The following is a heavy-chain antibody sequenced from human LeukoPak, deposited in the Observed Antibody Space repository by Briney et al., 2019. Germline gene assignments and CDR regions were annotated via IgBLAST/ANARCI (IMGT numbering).Heavy chain of an antibody. CDR1: GFTFGSYA. V-gene: IGHV3-23*01. CDR2: ISGSGGST. Sequence: GGSLRLSCAASGFTFGSYAMSWVRQAPGKGLEWVSAISGSGGSTYYADSAKGRFTISRDNSKNTLYLQMNSLRAEDTAVYYCAKDKVSRGPKFDYWGQGTLVTVSS. D-gene: IGHD3-10*01. CDR3: AKDKVSRGPKFDY. J-gene: IGHJ4*02.